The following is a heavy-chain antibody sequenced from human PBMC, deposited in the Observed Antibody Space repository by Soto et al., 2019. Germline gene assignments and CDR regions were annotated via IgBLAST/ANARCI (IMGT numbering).Heavy chain of an antibody. CDR1: GYTFTTYY. V-gene: IGHV1-46*01. CDR2: IDPSGGRT. D-gene: IGHD2-21*02. CDR3: ARLLAPYCGGDCYSGFDY. J-gene: IGHJ4*02. Sequence: ASVKVSCKASGYTFTTYYMHWVRQAPGQGLEWMGVIDPSGGRTNYAQKLKGRVTMTRDTSTSTVYMEVSSLRSEDTAVFFCARLLAPYCGGDCYSGFDYWGQGTQVTVSS.